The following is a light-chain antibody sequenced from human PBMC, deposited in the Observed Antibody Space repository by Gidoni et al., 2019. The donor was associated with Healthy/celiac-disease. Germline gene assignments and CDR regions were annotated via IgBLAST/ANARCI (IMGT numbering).Light chain of an antibody. CDR1: QSVSSSY. Sequence: EIGLTPSPGTLSLSPGERATLSCRASQSVSSSYLAWYQQKPGQAPRLLIYGASSRATGIPDRFSCSGSGTDSTLTISILEPEDFAVYYCQQYGSSPPITFGQGTRLEIK. J-gene: IGKJ5*01. V-gene: IGKV3-20*01. CDR2: GAS. CDR3: QQYGSSPPIT.